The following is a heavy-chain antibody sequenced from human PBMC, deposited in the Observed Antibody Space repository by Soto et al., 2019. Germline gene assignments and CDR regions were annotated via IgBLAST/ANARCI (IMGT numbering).Heavy chain of an antibody. D-gene: IGHD1-26*01. CDR2: ISYDGSNK. Sequence: QVQLVESGGGVVQPGRSLRLSCAASGFTFSSYAMHWVRQAPGKGLEWVTIISYDGSNKYYADSVKGRFTISRDKSKNTLTLQMKSLRAKEPAVYYCARDPRGGSFGPYYFDYWGQGTLVTVSS. J-gene: IGHJ4*02. V-gene: IGHV3-30-3*01. CDR1: GFTFSSYA. CDR3: ARDPRGGSFGPYYFDY.